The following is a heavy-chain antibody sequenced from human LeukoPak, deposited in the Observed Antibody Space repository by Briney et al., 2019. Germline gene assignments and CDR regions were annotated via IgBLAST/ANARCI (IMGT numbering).Heavy chain of an antibody. CDR1: GGSISSYY. J-gene: IGHJ5*02. V-gene: IGHV4-34*01. CDR2: INHSGST. D-gene: IGHD3-10*01. Sequence: SETLSLTCTVSGGSISSYYWSWIRQPPGKGLEWIGEINHSGSTNYSPSLKSRVTISVDTSKNQFSLKLSSVTAADTAVYYCAVHGSGSYYNEMGSNWFDPWGQGTLVTVSS. CDR3: AVHGSGSYYNEMGSNWFDP.